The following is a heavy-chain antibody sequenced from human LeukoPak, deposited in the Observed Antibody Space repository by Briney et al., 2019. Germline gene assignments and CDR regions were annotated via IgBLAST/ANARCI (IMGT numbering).Heavy chain of an antibody. CDR1: GGSISSGGYS. CDR3: ARGGGSHFDY. CDR2: IYHSGST. D-gene: IGHD2-15*01. J-gene: IGHJ4*02. V-gene: IGHV4-30-2*01. Sequence: SETLSLTCAVSGGSISSGGYSWSWIRQPPGKGLEWIGYIYHSGSTYYNPSLKSRVTISVDRSKNQFSLKLSSVTAADTAVYYCARGGGSHFDYWGRGTLVTVSS.